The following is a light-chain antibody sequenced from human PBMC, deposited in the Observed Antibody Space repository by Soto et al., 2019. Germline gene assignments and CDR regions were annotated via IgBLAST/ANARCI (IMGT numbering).Light chain of an antibody. CDR2: EVS. J-gene: IGLJ3*02. CDR3: SSYTSSSTWV. CDR1: SSDVGGYNF. Sequence: QSALTQPASVSGSPGQSITISCAGTSSDVGGYNFVSWYQQHPGKAPKVMIFEVSNRASGVSNRFSGSKSGNTASLTISGLRAEDEADYYCSSYTSSSTWVFGGGTKLTVL. V-gene: IGLV2-14*01.